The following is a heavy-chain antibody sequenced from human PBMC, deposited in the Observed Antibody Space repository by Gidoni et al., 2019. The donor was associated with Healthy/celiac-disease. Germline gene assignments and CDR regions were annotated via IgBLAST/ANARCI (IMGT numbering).Heavy chain of an antibody. J-gene: IGHJ4*02. CDR3: AKANYDFWSGYGGLYFDY. D-gene: IGHD3-3*01. CDR1: GFTFSSYA. CDR2: ISGSGGST. Sequence: EVQLLESGGGLVQPGGSLRLSCAASGFTFSSYAMSWVRQAPGKGLEWVSAISGSGGSTYYADSVKGRFTISRDNSKNTLYLQMNSLRAEDTAVYYCAKANYDFWSGYGGLYFDYWGQGTLVTVSS. V-gene: IGHV3-23*01.